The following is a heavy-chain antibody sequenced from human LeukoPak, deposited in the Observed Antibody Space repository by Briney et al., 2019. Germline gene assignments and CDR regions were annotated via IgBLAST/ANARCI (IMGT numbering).Heavy chain of an antibody. CDR2: IWYDGSNK. CDR3: ARDSGDTAMVILDTDAFDI. Sequence: GGSLRLSCAASGFTFSNHGMHWVRQAPGQGPEWVALIWYDGSNKYYGDSVKGRFTISRDNSKNTVYLQMNSLRAEDTAVYYCARDSGDTAMVILDTDAFDIWGQGTMVTVSS. CDR1: GFTFSNHG. V-gene: IGHV3-33*01. J-gene: IGHJ3*02. D-gene: IGHD5-18*01.